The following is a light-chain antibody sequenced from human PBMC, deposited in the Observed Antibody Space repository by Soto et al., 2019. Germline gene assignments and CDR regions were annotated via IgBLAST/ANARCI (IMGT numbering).Light chain of an antibody. CDR3: SSYTSSSTGV. J-gene: IGLJ1*01. CDR1: SSDVGGYNY. Sequence: QSVLTQPASVSGSPGQSITISCTGTSSDVGGYNYVSWYQQHPGKAPKLMIYEVSNRPSGVSNRFSGSKSGNTASLTISGLQAEDEADYYCSSYTSSSTGVFANGTKVTVL. V-gene: IGLV2-14*01. CDR2: EVS.